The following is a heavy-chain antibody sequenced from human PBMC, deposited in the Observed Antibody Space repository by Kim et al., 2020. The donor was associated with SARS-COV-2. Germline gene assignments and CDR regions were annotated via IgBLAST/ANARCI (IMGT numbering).Heavy chain of an antibody. J-gene: IGHJ6*02. V-gene: IGHV1-3*01. D-gene: IGHD3-22*01. CDR3: ARDLSTYYYDSSGGMDV. Sequence: FQGRVTITRDTSASTAYMELSSLRSEDTAVYYCARDLSTYYYDSSGGMDVWGQGTTVTVSS.